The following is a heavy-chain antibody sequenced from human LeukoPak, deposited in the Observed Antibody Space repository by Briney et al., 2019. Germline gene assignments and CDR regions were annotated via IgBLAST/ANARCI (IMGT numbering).Heavy chain of an antibody. V-gene: IGHV4-61*02. D-gene: IGHD3-22*01. J-gene: IGHJ3*02. Sequence: SQTLSLTCTVSGGSISSGSYHWSWIRQPAGKALEWIGRIYPSGSTNYDPSLKSRVTISVHTSKNQLSLKLSSVTAADTAVYYCARANYYDTIGYSRGAFDIWGQGTMVTVSS. CDR3: ARANYYDTIGYSRGAFDI. CDR2: IYPSGST. CDR1: GGSISSGSYH.